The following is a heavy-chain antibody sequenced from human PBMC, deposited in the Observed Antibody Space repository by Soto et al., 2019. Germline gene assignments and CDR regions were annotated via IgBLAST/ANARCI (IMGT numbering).Heavy chain of an antibody. Sequence: QVQLVQSGAEVKKPGSSVKVSCKASGGTFSSYAISWVRQAPGQGLEWMGGIIPIFGTTNYAQKFQGRVTITADESTSTAYMELSSLRSEDTAVYYCATVDTAMVYYYYGMDVWGQGTTVTVSS. CDR3: ATVDTAMVYYYYGMDV. CDR1: GGTFSSYA. CDR2: IIPIFGTT. D-gene: IGHD5-18*01. J-gene: IGHJ6*02. V-gene: IGHV1-69*12.